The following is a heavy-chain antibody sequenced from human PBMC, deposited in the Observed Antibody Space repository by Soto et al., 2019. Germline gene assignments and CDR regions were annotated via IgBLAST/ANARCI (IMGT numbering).Heavy chain of an antibody. Sequence: ASVKVSCKVSGYTLTELSMHWVRQAPGKGLEWMGGFDPEDGETIYAQKFQGRVTMTEDTSTDTAYMELSSLRSEDTAVYYCTRDIGYCSGVKCYYFDFWGQGTLVTVSS. CDR2: FDPEDGET. J-gene: IGHJ4*02. CDR3: TRDIGYCSGVKCYYFDF. D-gene: IGHD2-15*01. CDR1: GYTLTELS. V-gene: IGHV1-24*01.